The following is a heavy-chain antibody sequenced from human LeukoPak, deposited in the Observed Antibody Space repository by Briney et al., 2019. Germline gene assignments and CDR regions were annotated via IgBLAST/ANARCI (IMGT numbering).Heavy chain of an antibody. CDR1: DFTVNNVW. Sequence: GGSLRLSCAACDFTVNNVWMNWVRQAPGKGLEWIGRIKSKIDGGTTDHAAPVKGRFSISRDESKNTLYLQMNSLKTEDTAVYYCTTSKMGVGSFDYWGQGTLVTVSS. CDR3: TTSKMGVGSFDY. J-gene: IGHJ4*02. D-gene: IGHD1-26*01. CDR2: IKSKIDGGTT. V-gene: IGHV3-15*07.